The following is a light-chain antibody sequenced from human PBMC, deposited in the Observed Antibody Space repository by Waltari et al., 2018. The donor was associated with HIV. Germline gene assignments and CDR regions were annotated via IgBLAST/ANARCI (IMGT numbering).Light chain of an antibody. CDR1: QNIDNN. Sequence: DIQMTQSPSPLSASIGDRVPITCRASQNIDNNLNWVQQKEGKAPNLLIYSATALQTGVPSRFSGSGSGTDFTLTISSLQPEDFATYFCQQSYSTPLTFGPGTKLDI. V-gene: IGKV1-39*01. J-gene: IGKJ3*01. CDR3: QQSYSTPLT. CDR2: SAT.